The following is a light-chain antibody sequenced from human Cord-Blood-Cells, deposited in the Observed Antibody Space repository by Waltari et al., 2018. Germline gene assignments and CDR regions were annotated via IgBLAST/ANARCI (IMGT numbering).Light chain of an antibody. Sequence: EIVMTQSPATLSVSPGERATLSCRASQSVSSNLAWYQQKPGQAPRLLIYGASTRATGIPARFSGSGSGTEFTLTISSLQSEDFAVDCCQQYNNWPPGTFGPGTKVDIK. J-gene: IGKJ3*01. CDR3: QQYNNWPPGT. V-gene: IGKV3-15*01. CDR1: QSVSSN. CDR2: GAS.